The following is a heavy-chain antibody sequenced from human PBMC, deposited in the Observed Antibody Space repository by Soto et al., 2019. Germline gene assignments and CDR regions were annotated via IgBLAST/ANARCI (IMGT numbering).Heavy chain of an antibody. Sequence: QVQLVQSGAEVKKPGSSVKVSCKASGGTFSSYAISWVRQAPGQGLEWMGGIIPIFGTANYAQKFQGRVTITADESTSTAYMELSSMRSEDMAVYYCARAFHYYDSSGYQDDYWGQGTLVTVSS. J-gene: IGHJ4*02. V-gene: IGHV1-69*01. CDR1: GGTFSSYA. CDR2: IIPIFGTA. D-gene: IGHD3-22*01. CDR3: ARAFHYYDSSGYQDDY.